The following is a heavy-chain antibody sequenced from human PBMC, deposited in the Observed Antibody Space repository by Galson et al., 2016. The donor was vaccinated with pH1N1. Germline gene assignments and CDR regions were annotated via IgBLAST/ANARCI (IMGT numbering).Heavy chain of an antibody. CDR3: ARADYGDYVGYFDL. CDR2: IWYDGSNK. J-gene: IGHJ2*01. Sequence: SLRLSCAASGFTFSSDGMHWVRQAPGKGLEWVAVIWYDGSNKYYADSAKGRFTISRDNSKNTLYLQMNSLRAEDTAVYYCARADYGDYVGYFDLWGRGTLVTVSS. V-gene: IGHV3-33*01. CDR1: GFTFSSDG. D-gene: IGHD4-17*01.